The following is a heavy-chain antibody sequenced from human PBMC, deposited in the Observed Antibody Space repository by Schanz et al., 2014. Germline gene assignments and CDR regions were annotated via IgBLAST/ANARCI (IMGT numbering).Heavy chain of an antibody. J-gene: IGHJ5*02. CDR2: IKEDGSVK. D-gene: IGHD7-27*01. Sequence: EVQLAESGGGLVQPGGSLRLSCAASTFTFSSDWMSWVRQAPGKGLEWVANIKEDGSVKDYVDSVKGRFTISRDNAKTSLFPHMNSMRAKDAAVDYYAWPALGCGDNFFDPWGQGTLVTVSS. CDR3: AWPALGCGDNFFDP. CDR1: TFTFSSDW. V-gene: IGHV3-7*02.